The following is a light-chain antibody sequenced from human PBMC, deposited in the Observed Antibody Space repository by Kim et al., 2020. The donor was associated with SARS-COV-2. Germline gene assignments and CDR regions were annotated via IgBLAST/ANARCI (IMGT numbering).Light chain of an antibody. CDR3: QVWDSSSDHSVV. Sequence: PGKTARMTCGGNNIGSKSVHWYQQKPGQAPVLVVYDDSDRPSGIPERFSGSNSGNTATLTISRVEAGDEADYYCQVWDSSSDHSVVFGGGTQLTVL. V-gene: IGLV3-21*03. J-gene: IGLJ2*01. CDR1: NIGSKS. CDR2: DDS.